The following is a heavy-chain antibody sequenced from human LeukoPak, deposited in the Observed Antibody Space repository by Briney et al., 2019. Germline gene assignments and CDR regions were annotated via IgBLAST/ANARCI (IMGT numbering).Heavy chain of an antibody. CDR3: ARAPYYDSSGYYIYYFDY. CDR1: GGSFSGYY. J-gene: IGHJ4*02. Sequence: SETLSLTCAVYGGSFSGYYWSWSRQPPGKGLEWIGEINHSGSTNYNPSLKSRVTISVDTSKNQFSLKLSSVTAADTAVYYCARAPYYDSSGYYIYYFDYWGQGTLVTVSS. CDR2: INHSGST. V-gene: IGHV4-34*01. D-gene: IGHD3-22*01.